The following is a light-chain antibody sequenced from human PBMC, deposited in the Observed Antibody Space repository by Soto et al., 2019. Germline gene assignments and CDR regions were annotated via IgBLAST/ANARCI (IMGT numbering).Light chain of an antibody. CDR3: QKYNIATQT. V-gene: IGKV1-27*01. Sequence: DIQMTQSPSSLSASVGDRVTITCRASQDINNYLAWYQQKPGKVPKLLIYAASTLQSGVPSRFSGSGSGTDFTLTISSLQPEDVATYYCQKYNIATQTFGQGTKLEIK. CDR1: QDINNY. J-gene: IGKJ2*01. CDR2: AAS.